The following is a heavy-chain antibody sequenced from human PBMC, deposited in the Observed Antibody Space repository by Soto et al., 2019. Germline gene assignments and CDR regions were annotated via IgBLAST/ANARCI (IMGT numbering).Heavy chain of an antibody. Sequence: EVQLVESGGTLVQPGGALRLACAASGFTFNTYPMNWVRQAPGKGLEWISYISGTGVTIWYADSVKGRFTISRDNAEKSLFLQMNSLRVEDTAVYYCARVGGSGWNYDFDYWGHGTLVTVSS. J-gene: IGHJ4*03. CDR3: ARVGGSGWNYDFDY. CDR2: ISGTGVTI. V-gene: IGHV3-48*03. D-gene: IGHD6-19*01. CDR1: GFTFNTYP.